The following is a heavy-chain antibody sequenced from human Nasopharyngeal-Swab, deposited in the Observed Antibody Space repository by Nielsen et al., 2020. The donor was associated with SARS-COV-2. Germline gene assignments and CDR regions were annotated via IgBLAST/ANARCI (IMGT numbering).Heavy chain of an antibody. D-gene: IGHD2-15*01. CDR1: GFTFSSYA. J-gene: IGHJ4*02. CDR3: AKDRYCSGGACYFNGFDY. CDR2: VSGSGGTT. Sequence: GESLKISCAASGFTFSSYAMTWIRQAPGKGLEWVSGVSGSGGTTTYADSVKGRFTISRDNSKNKLYLQMHSLRAEDTAVYYCAKDRYCSGGACYFNGFDYWGQGTLVTVSS. V-gene: IGHV3-23*01.